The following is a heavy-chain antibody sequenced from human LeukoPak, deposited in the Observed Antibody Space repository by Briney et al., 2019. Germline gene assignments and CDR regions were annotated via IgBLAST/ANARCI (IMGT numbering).Heavy chain of an antibody. Sequence: SETLSLTCTVSGGSISSYYWSWIRQPPGKGLEWIGSIYYSGSTYYNPSLKSRVTISVDTSKNQFSLKLSSVTAADTAVYYCARVLMWSKIPYWGQGTLVTVSS. D-gene: IGHD2-21*01. CDR3: ARVLMWSKIPY. CDR2: IYYSGST. V-gene: IGHV4-59*12. CDR1: GGSISSYY. J-gene: IGHJ4*02.